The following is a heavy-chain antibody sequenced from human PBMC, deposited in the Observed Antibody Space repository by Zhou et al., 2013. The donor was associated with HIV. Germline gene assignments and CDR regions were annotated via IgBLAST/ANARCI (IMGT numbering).Heavy chain of an antibody. CDR1: GYIFTKNY. Sequence: QVQLVQSGTEVKEPGTSVNVSCRTSGYIFTKNYLHWVRQAPGQGLEWMGWISGYNDNRKYAQKLQGRVTMTTDTSTTTAYMELRSLKSDDTAIYYCARDPRSGDYVNGDYWGQGTLVIVSS. V-gene: IGHV1-18*01. J-gene: IGHJ4*02. CDR3: ARDPRSGDYVNGDY. D-gene: IGHD4-17*01. CDR2: ISGYNDNR.